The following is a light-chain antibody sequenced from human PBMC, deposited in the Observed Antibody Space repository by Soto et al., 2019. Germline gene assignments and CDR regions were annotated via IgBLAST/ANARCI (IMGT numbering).Light chain of an antibody. CDR3: QQSYSSPCT. Sequence: EIQMTQSPSSLSASVGERVTITCRASQSISSNLNWYQQKPWQAPILLIFGTSNLDSGVPSRFSGSGSGTEFSLTVSSLQPEDFAIYYCQQSYSSPCTFGHGTKVDFK. J-gene: IGKJ3*01. V-gene: IGKV1-39*01. CDR1: QSISSN. CDR2: GTS.